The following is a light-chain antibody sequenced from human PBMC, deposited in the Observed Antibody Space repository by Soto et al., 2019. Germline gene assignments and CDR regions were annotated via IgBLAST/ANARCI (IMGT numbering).Light chain of an antibody. CDR2: KTS. CDR1: QSISSW. V-gene: IGKV1-5*03. Sequence: DIQLTQSPSTLSASVGDRVTITCRASQSISSWLAWYQQKPGKAPKFLIYKTSDLESGVPSRFSGRGSGTECTLTICSLKPDDFATYYGKYYNKYCWTFGKGTKVEIK. J-gene: IGKJ1*01. CDR3: KYYNKYCWT.